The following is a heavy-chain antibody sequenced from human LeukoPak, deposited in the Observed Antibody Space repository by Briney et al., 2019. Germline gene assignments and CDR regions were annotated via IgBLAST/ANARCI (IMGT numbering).Heavy chain of an antibody. V-gene: IGHV3-23*01. CDR2: ISGSGGST. Sequence: GGSLRLSCAASGFIFSSYGMSWVRQAPGKGLEWVSAISGSGGSTYYADSVKGRFTISRDNSKNTLYLQMNSLRAEDTAVYYCAKVWERPNWFDPWGQGTLVTVSS. J-gene: IGHJ5*02. CDR1: GFIFSSYG. D-gene: IGHD3-16*01. CDR3: AKVWERPNWFDP.